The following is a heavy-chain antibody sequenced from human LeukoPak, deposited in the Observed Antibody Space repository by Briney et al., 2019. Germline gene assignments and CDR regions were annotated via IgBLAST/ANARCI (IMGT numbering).Heavy chain of an antibody. J-gene: IGHJ6*02. D-gene: IGHD3-16*02. V-gene: IGHV3-23*01. Sequence: GGSLRLSCAASGFTFSSYAMSWVRQAPGKGLEWVSALSGSGGSTYYADSVKGRFTISRDNSKNTLYLQMNSLRAEDTAVYYCAKATLTFGGVIASMDVWGQGTTVTVSS. CDR2: LSGSGGST. CDR3: AKATLTFGGVIASMDV. CDR1: GFTFSSYA.